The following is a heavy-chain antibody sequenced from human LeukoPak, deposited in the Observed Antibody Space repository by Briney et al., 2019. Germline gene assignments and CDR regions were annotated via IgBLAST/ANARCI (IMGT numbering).Heavy chain of an antibody. CDR1: GYTFTGYY. Sequence: ASVKVSCKASGYTFTGYYMHWVRQAPGQGLEWMGWINPNSGNTGYAQKFQGRVTMTRNTSISTAYMELSSLRSEDTAVYYCATPLTADDAFDIWGQGTMVTVSS. J-gene: IGHJ3*02. V-gene: IGHV1-8*02. D-gene: IGHD7-27*01. CDR3: ATPLTADDAFDI. CDR2: INPNSGNT.